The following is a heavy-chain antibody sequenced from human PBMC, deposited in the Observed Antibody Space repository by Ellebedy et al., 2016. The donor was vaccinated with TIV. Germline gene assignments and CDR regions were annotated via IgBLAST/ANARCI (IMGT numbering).Heavy chain of an antibody. CDR3: AKHLESRRRSTGTTLDAFDV. Sequence: PGGSLRLSCAASGFTFSTYAMSWVRQAPGKGLEWVSTISGSGTRTYYADSVKGRFSLSRDNSENTLFLQMNSLRAEDTALYSCAKHLESRRRSTGTTLDAFDVWGQGTLVTVSS. CDR1: GFTFSTYA. CDR2: ISGSGTRT. V-gene: IGHV3-23*01. D-gene: IGHD4-17*01. J-gene: IGHJ3*01.